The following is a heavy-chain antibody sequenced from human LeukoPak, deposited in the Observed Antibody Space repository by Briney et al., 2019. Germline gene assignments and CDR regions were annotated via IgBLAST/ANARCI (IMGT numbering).Heavy chain of an antibody. CDR2: IKQDGSEK. J-gene: IGHJ4*02. Sequence: PGGSLRLSCATSGFTSSSYWMSWVRQAPGKGLEWVANIKQDGSEKYYVDSVKGRFTISRDNAKNSLYLQMNSLRAEDTAVYYCARGFGRYDYCGQGTLVTVSS. V-gene: IGHV3-7*01. CDR3: ARGFGRYDY. CDR1: GFTSSSYW. D-gene: IGHD3-16*01.